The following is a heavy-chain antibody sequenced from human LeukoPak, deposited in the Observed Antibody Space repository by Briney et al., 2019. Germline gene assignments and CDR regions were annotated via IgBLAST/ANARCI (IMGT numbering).Heavy chain of an antibody. CDR1: GGTFSSYA. V-gene: IGHV1-69*04. Sequence: SVKVSCKASGGTFSSYAISWVRQAPGQGLEWMGRIIPILGIADYAQKFQGRVTITADKSTSTAYMELSSLRSEDTAVYYCAREEIQLWERLDYWGQGTLVTVSS. J-gene: IGHJ4*02. CDR2: IIPILGIA. CDR3: AREEIQLWERLDY. D-gene: IGHD5-18*01.